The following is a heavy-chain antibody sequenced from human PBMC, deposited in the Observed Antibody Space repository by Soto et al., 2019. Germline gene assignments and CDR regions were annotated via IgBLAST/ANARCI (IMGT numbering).Heavy chain of an antibody. Sequence: QLQLQESGSGLVKPSQTLSLTCAVSGGSISSGGYSWSWIRQPPGKGLDWIGYIYHSGSTYYNPSLKSRVTISVDRSKNQFARKLSSVTAADTAVYYCAREENTMENWFDPWGQGTLVTVSS. CDR2: IYHSGST. D-gene: IGHD1-1*01. CDR1: GGSISSGGYS. CDR3: AREENTMENWFDP. J-gene: IGHJ5*02. V-gene: IGHV4-30-2*01.